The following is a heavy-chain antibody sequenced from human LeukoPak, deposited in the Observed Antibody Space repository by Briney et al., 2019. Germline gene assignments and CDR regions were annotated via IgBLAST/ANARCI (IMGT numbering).Heavy chain of an antibody. CDR2: IYYSGST. V-gene: IGHV4-59*01. D-gene: IGHD5-18*01. J-gene: IGHJ4*02. CDR3: ARTRISGYSYGDFDY. Sequence: SETLSLTCTVSGGSISSYYWSWIRQPPGKGLEWIGYIYYSGSTNYNPSLKSRVTISVDTSKNQFSLKLSSVTAADTAVYYCARTRISGYSYGDFDYWGQGTLVTVSS. CDR1: GGSISSYY.